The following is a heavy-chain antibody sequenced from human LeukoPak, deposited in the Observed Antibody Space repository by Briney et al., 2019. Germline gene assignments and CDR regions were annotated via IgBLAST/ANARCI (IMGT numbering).Heavy chain of an antibody. CDR1: GGSFSGYY. V-gene: IGHV4-34*01. CDR2: INHSGST. CDR3: ASGRGTMVRGVIREYFQH. D-gene: IGHD3-10*01. Sequence: SETPSLTCAVYGGSFSGYYWSWIRQPPGKGLEWIGEINHSGSTNYNPSLKSRVTISVDTSKNQFSLKLSSVTAADTAVYYCASGRGTMVRGVIREYFQHWGQGTLVTVSS. J-gene: IGHJ1*01.